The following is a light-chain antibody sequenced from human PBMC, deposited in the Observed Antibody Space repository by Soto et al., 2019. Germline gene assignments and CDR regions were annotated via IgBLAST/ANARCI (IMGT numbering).Light chain of an antibody. CDR2: DVS. CDR3: SSYTTGKDDLL. J-gene: IGLJ3*02. Sequence: QSALTQPASVSGSPGQSITISCSGTDSDIGYSDYISWYQQRPGRAPELLIYDVSHRPSGSSNRFSGSKSGNTASLTISGLQAEDEAHYYCSSYTTGKDDLLFGGGTKLTVL. CDR1: DSDIGYSDY. V-gene: IGLV2-14*03.